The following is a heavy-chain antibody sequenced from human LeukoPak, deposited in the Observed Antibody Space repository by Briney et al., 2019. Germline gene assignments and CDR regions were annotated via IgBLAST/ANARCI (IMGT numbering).Heavy chain of an antibody. Sequence: GGSLRLSCAASGFTFDDYAMHWVRQAPGKGLVWVSRINTDGSSTSYADSVKGRFTISRDNAKNTLYLQMNSLRAEDTAVYYCARDTYSSSWYLDYWGQGTLVTVSS. CDR3: ARDTYSSSWYLDY. V-gene: IGHV3-74*01. CDR2: INTDGSST. D-gene: IGHD6-13*01. J-gene: IGHJ4*02. CDR1: GFTFDDYA.